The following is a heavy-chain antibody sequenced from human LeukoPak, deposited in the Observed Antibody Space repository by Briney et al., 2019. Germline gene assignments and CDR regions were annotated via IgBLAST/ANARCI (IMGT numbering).Heavy chain of an antibody. Sequence: GGSLRLSCAASGFTFSSYWMNWARQAPGKGLEWVASINHNGNVNYYVDSVKGRFTISRDNAKNSPYLQMSNLRAEDTAVYFCARGGGLDVWGQGATVTVSS. J-gene: IGHJ6*02. V-gene: IGHV3-7*03. CDR3: ARGGGLDV. D-gene: IGHD3-16*01. CDR1: GFTFSSYW. CDR2: INHNGNVN.